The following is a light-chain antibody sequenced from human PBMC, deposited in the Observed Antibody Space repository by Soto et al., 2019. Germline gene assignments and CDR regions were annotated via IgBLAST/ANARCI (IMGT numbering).Light chain of an antibody. Sequence: QSVLTQPPSVSGAPGQRVTISCTGSSSNIGAGYDVHWYQQLPETAPKLLIYGNGNRPSGVPDRFSGSKSGTSASLAITGLQAEDEADYYCRSYDSSLSGPLFGGGTKVTVL. CDR1: SSNIGAGYD. V-gene: IGLV1-40*01. CDR2: GNG. J-gene: IGLJ2*01. CDR3: RSYDSSLSGPL.